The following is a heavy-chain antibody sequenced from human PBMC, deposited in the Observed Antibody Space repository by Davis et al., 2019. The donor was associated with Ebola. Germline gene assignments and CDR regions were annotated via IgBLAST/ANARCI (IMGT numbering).Heavy chain of an antibody. D-gene: IGHD3-22*01. CDR1: GGSFSAYW. CDR2: INDSGST. V-gene: IGHV4-34*01. J-gene: IGHJ4*02. Sequence: SQTLSLTCAVYGGSFSAYWWTWVRQSPEKGLEWIGEINDSGSTNYNPSLKRRLTISVATSKKQFYLKLSSVTAADTAMYYCARGDDYDSSGFDYWGQGILVTVSS. CDR3: ARGDDYDSSGFDY.